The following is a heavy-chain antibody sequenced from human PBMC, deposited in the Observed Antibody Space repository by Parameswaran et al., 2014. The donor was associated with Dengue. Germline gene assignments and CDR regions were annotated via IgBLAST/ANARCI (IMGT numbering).Heavy chain of an antibody. CDR3: ATDIVVVVAATGEDY. J-gene: IGHJ4*02. V-gene: IGHV1-69*02. CDR2: IIPILGIA. Sequence: WVRQAPGQGLEWMGRIIPILGIANYAQKFQGRVTITADKSTSTAYMELSSLRSEDTAVYYCATDIVVVVAATGEDYWGQGTLVTVSS. D-gene: IGHD2-15*01.